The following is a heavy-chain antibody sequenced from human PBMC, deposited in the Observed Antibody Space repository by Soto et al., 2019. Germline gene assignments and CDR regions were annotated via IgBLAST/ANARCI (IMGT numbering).Heavy chain of an antibody. CDR3: ARQINDSDTAPNFQCSFDS. CDR1: GYSFAGYW. J-gene: IGHJ4*02. CDR2: IDPSDSQT. Sequence: GESLKISCKGSGYSFAGYWITWVRQKPGKGLEWMGRIDPSDSQTYYSPSFRGHVTISATKSITTVFLQWSSLRASDTAMYYCARQINDSDTAPNFQCSFDSWGQGTPVTVSS. D-gene: IGHD5-18*01. V-gene: IGHV5-10-1*01.